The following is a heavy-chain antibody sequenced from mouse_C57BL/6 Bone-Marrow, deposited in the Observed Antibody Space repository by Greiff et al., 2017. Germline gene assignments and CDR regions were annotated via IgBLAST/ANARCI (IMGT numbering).Heavy chain of an antibody. CDR2: IRLKSDNYAT. Sequence: EVKLQESGGGLVQPGGSMKLSCVASGFTFSNYWMNWVRQSPEKGLEWVAQIRLKSDNYATHYAESVKGRFTISRNDAKSIVYMQMNNLRAEDTGIYYCISNPALFSYWGQETLVTVSA. J-gene: IGHJ3*01. V-gene: IGHV6-3*01. CDR3: ISNPALFSY. CDR1: GFTFSNYW. D-gene: IGHD2-5*01.